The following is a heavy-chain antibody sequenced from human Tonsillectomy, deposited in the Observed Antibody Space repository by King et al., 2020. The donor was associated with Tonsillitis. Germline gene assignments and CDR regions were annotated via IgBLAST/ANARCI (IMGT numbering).Heavy chain of an antibody. D-gene: IGHD2-2*01. CDR3: ARGVVPSANNNYYFYMDV. Sequence: VQLVESGGGLVQPGGSLRLSCAASGFTFSNYDMHWVRQATGKGLEWVSVIRTAGDTYYPDSVKGRFTISRENATNSFYLQMSSLRAGDTAVYYCARGVVPSANNNYYFYMDVWGKGTTVTVSS. CDR2: IRTAGDT. V-gene: IGHV3-13*01. J-gene: IGHJ6*03. CDR1: GFTFSNYD.